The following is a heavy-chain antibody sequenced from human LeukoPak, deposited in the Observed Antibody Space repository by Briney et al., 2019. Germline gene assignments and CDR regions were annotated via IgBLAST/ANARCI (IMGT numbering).Heavy chain of an antibody. Sequence: SQTLSLTCTVSGGSISSYYWSWIRQPPGKGLEWIGYIYYSGSTNYNPSLKSRVTISVDTSKNQFSLKLSSVTAADAAVYYCARLYCTNGVCYHVDYWGQGTLVTVSS. CDR2: IYYSGST. J-gene: IGHJ4*02. V-gene: IGHV4-59*01. D-gene: IGHD2-8*01. CDR1: GGSISSYY. CDR3: ARLYCTNGVCYHVDY.